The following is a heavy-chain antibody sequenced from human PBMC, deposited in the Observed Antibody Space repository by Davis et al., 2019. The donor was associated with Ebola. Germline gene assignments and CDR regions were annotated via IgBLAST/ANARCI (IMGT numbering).Heavy chain of an antibody. J-gene: IGHJ6*02. CDR3: ARDRARAAAGTGVYYYYGMDV. V-gene: IGHV2-70*01. Sequence: SGPPLVNPTHTLTLICTFSGFSLSTSGVGVGWIRQPPGKALEWLALIDWDDDTYYRTSLKTRLTISKDTSKNQVVLTMTNMDPVDTATYYCARDRARAAAGTGVYYYYGMDVWGQGTTVTVSS. D-gene: IGHD6-13*01. CDR2: IDWDDDT. CDR1: GFSLSTSGVG.